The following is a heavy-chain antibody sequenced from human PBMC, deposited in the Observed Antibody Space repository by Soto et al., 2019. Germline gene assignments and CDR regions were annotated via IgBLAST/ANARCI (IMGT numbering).Heavy chain of an antibody. J-gene: IGHJ5*02. CDR3: ARVFLGCSGGSCYPNWFDP. D-gene: IGHD2-15*01. V-gene: IGHV3-48*01. Sequence: AGGSLRLSCAASGFTFSSYSMNWVRQAPGKGLEWVSYISSSSSTIYYADSVKGRFTISRDDAKNSLYLQMNSLRAEDTAVYYCARVFLGCSGGSCYPNWFDPWGQGTLVTVSS. CDR2: ISSSSSTI. CDR1: GFTFSSYS.